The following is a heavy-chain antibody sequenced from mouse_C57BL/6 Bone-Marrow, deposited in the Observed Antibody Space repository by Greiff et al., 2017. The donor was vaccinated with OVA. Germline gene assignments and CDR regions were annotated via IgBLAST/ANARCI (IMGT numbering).Heavy chain of an antibody. Sequence: EVQLQQSGPGLVKPSQSLSLTCSVTGYSITSGYYWNWIRQFPGNKLEWMGYISYDGSNNYNPSLKNRISITRDTSKNQFFLKLNSVTTEDTATYYCARRGFFDYDDAGYYYAMDYWGQGTSVTVSS. D-gene: IGHD2-4*01. J-gene: IGHJ4*01. CDR1: GYSITSGYY. CDR3: ARRGFFDYDDAGYYYAMDY. CDR2: ISYDGSN. V-gene: IGHV3-6*01.